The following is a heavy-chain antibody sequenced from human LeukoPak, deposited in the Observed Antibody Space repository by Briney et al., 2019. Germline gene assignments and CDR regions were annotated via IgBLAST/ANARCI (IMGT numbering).Heavy chain of an antibody. D-gene: IGHD2-2*01. Sequence: GGSLRLSCSASGFSFSNYAMHWVRQAPGKGLEYVSAISTNGGHTYYADSVQGRFTISRDDSKNTLYLQMSSLRAEDTAMYYCVKDLLGYCSSTSCYATGPFDYWGQGTLVTVSS. J-gene: IGHJ4*02. CDR2: ISTNGGHT. CDR1: GFSFSNYA. V-gene: IGHV3-64D*09. CDR3: VKDLLGYCSSTSCYATGPFDY.